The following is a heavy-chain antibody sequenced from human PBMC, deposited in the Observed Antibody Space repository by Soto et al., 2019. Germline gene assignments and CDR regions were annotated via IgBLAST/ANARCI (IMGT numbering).Heavy chain of an antibody. D-gene: IGHD3-10*01. CDR1: GVSISNADYS. V-gene: IGHV4-30-2*01. CDR3: ASDYTLRSYGIDY. Sequence: PSETLSLTCAVSGVSISNADYSWSWIRQPPGKGLEWIGYIYQSGRTTYNPSLKSRLTISLDRSKNEVSVKLTSVTAADTAVYFCASDYTLRSYGIDYWGRGDPVRISS. CDR2: IYQSGRT. J-gene: IGHJ4*02.